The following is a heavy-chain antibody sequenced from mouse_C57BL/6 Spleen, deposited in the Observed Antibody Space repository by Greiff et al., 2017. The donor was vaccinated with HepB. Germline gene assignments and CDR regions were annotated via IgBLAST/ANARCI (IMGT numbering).Heavy chain of an antibody. CDR3: ARGQGNYDY. V-gene: IGHV1-52*01. CDR2: IDPSDSET. Sequence: VQLQQSGAELVRPGSSVKLSCKASGYTFTSYWMHWVKQRPIQGLEWIGNIDPSDSETHYNQKFKDKATLTVDKSSSTAYMQLSSLTSEDSAVYYGARGQGNYDYWGQGTTLTVSS. CDR1: GYTFTSYW. J-gene: IGHJ2*01. D-gene: IGHD2-1*01.